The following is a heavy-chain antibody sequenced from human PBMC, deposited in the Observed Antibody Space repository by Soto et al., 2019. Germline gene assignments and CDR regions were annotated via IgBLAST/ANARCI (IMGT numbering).Heavy chain of an antibody. CDR3: ARDSTTVTATASAFDI. Sequence: EVQLVESGGALVKPGGSLRLSCAASGFTFSSHSLNWVRQAPGKGLEWVSSISSSSTYIYYADSVRGRFTISRDNAKNSLSLQMNSLRADDTAVYCCARDSTTVTATASAFDIWGQGTMVTVSS. J-gene: IGHJ3*02. V-gene: IGHV3-21*01. CDR2: ISSSSTYI. D-gene: IGHD4-17*01. CDR1: GFTFSSHS.